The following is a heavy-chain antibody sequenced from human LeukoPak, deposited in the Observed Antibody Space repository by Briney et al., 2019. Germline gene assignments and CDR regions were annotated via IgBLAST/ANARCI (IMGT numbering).Heavy chain of an antibody. V-gene: IGHV1-69*04. Sequence: SVKVSCKASGGTFSSYAISWVRQAPGQGLEWMGRIIPILGIANYAQKFQGRVTITADKSTSTAYMELSSLRSEDTAAYYCARGPYYYDSSGYYYVGYFDYWGQGTLVTVSS. CDR2: IIPILGIA. CDR1: GGTFSSYA. D-gene: IGHD3-22*01. CDR3: ARGPYYYDSSGYYYVGYFDY. J-gene: IGHJ4*02.